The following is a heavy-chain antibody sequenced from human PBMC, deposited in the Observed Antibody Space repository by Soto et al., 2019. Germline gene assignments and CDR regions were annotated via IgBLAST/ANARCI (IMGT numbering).Heavy chain of an antibody. CDR3: VSYDSGPRRIDY. J-gene: IGHJ4*02. CDR1: GDSISSSSYY. D-gene: IGHD3-22*01. Sequence: QLQLQESGPGLVKPSETLSLTCTVSGDSISSSSYYWSWIRQPPGKGLEWIGSIYYSGSTYYNSSLKSRVTISVDTSKSQFSLKLSSVTAADTAVYYCVSYDSGPRRIDYWGQGTLVTVSS. CDR2: IYYSGST. V-gene: IGHV4-39*01.